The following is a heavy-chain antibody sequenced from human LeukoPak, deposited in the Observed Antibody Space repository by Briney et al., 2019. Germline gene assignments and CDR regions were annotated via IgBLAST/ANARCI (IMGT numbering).Heavy chain of an antibody. CDR1: GFTFSSYA. Sequence: SCKASGFTFSSYAMHWVRQAPGKGLEWVAVISYDGSNKYYADSVKGRFTISRDNSKNTLYLQMNSLRAEDTAVYYCARETSPLYSSGWYVYWGQGTLVTVSS. D-gene: IGHD6-19*01. CDR3: ARETSPLYSSGWYVY. J-gene: IGHJ4*02. CDR2: ISYDGSNK. V-gene: IGHV3-30-3*01.